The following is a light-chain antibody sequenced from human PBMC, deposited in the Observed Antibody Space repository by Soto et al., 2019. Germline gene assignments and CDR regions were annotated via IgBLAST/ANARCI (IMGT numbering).Light chain of an antibody. CDR1: QVISNY. V-gene: IGKV1-27*01. J-gene: IGKJ1*01. CDR2: AAS. CDR3: QKYNSAPWT. Sequence: DIQMTQSPSSLSASVGDRVTITCRASQVISNYLAWYQQKPGKVPKLLIYAASTLQSGVPSRFSGSGSGTDFTLTISSLQPEDVANYYCQKYNSAPWTFGQGTKVEIK.